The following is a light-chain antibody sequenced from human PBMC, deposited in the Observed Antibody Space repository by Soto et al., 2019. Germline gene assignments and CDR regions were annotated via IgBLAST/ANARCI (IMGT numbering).Light chain of an antibody. CDR1: QSVSSTY. CDR3: QQYCGSPLYT. V-gene: IGKV3-20*01. Sequence: EIVLTQSPGTLSLSPGERATLSCRASQSVSSTYLAWYQQKPGQAPRLLIYGASSRATGIPDRFSGSGSGTDFTLTISRLEPEDFAVYYCQQYCGSPLYTFGQGTKLEIK. CDR2: GAS. J-gene: IGKJ2*01.